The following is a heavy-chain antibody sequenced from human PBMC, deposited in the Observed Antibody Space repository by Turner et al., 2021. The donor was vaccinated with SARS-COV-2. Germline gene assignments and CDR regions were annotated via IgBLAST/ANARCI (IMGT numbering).Heavy chain of an antibody. D-gene: IGHD6-13*01. CDR2: FDPEDGET. CDR1: GYTLTELS. J-gene: IGHJ5*02. V-gene: IGHV1-24*01. Sequence: QVQLVQSGAEVKKPGASVQVSCKVSGYTLTELSMHWVRQAPGKGLEWMGGFDPEDGETIYAQKFQGRVTMNEDTSTDTAYMELSSLRSEDTAVYYCATAPPIAAAGRWFDPWGQGTLVTVSS. CDR3: ATAPPIAAAGRWFDP.